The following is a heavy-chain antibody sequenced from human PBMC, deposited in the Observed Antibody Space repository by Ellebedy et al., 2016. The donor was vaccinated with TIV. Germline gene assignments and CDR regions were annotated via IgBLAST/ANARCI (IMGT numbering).Heavy chain of an antibody. Sequence: SGPTLVKPTQTLTLTCTFSGFSLSTSGVGVGWIRQPPGKALEWLALIYWADEKRYSPSLKNRLTITRDTSKNQVVLTMTNVDPVDTATYYCAHREGPMVFDYWGQGTLVTVSS. CDR3: AHREGPMVFDY. V-gene: IGHV2-5*02. CDR1: GFSLSTSGVG. D-gene: IGHD2-15*01. CDR2: IYWADEK. J-gene: IGHJ4*02.